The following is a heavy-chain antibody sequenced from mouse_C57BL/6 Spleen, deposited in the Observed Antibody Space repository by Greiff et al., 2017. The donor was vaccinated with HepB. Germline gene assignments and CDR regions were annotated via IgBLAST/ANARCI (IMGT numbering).Heavy chain of an antibody. D-gene: IGHD1-1*01. V-gene: IGHV3-6*01. Sequence: ESGPGLVKPSQSLSLTCSVTGYSITSGYYWNWIRQFPGNKLEWMGYISYDGSNNYNPSLKNRISITRDTSKNQFFLKLNSVTTEDTATYYCASDYGSSYRFDYWGQGTTLTVSS. CDR2: ISYDGSN. CDR3: ASDYGSSYRFDY. CDR1: GYSITSGYY. J-gene: IGHJ2*01.